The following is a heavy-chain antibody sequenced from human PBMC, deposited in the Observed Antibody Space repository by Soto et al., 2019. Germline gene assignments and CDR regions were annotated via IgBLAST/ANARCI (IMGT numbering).Heavy chain of an antibody. D-gene: IGHD3-9*01. Sequence: ASVKVSCKASGYTFTSYGISWVRQAPGQGLEWMGWISAYNGNTNYAQKLQGRVTMTTDTSTSTAYMELRSLRSDDTAVYYCAGGPYYDILTGYTDYWGQGTLVTVSS. V-gene: IGHV1-18*01. CDR2: ISAYNGNT. CDR1: GYTFTSYG. J-gene: IGHJ4*02. CDR3: AGGPYYDILTGYTDY.